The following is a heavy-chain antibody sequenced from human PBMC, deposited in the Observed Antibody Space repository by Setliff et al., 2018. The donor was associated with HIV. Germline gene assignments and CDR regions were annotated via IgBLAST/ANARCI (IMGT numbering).Heavy chain of an antibody. CDR3: ARVGQYCTNGLCTNYFDY. D-gene: IGHD2-8*01. CDR1: GGSISPNW. CDR2: IYHDGSV. J-gene: IGHJ4*02. V-gene: IGHV4-4*02. Sequence: SETLSLTCAVSGGSISPNWWNWVRQSPGKGLEWIGEIYHDGSVNYVPSLQSRVTMSVDKSKNQFPLRLTSVTAADTAVYYCARVGQYCTNGLCTNYFDYWGQGTLVTVSS.